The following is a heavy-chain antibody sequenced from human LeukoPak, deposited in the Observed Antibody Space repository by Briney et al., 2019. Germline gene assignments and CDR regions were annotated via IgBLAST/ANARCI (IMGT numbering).Heavy chain of an antibody. D-gene: IGHD2-15*01. Sequence: ASVKVSCNASGYTFTVYYIHWVRQAPGQGLEWMGWINPNSGGPHYAQKFQGRVTMTRDTSISTAYMELSRLRSDDTAVYYCATRSRSGGSSIGFGWGQATLVTVSS. CDR1: GYTFTVYY. CDR3: ATRSRSGGSSIGFG. V-gene: IGHV1-2*02. J-gene: IGHJ4*02. CDR2: INPNSGGP.